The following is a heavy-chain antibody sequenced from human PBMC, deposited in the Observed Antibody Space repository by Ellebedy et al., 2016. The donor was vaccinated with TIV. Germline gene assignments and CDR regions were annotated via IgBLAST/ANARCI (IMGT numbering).Heavy chain of an antibody. CDR3: ARDARFIDQQHNWFDP. D-gene: IGHD6-13*01. J-gene: IGHJ5*02. Sequence: GGSLRLSCAASGFIFSDYYMSWIRQAPGKGLEWVSYISNSGHTIYYADSVKGRFTISRANAENSLYLQMNSLRPEDTAVYYCARDARFIDQQHNWFDPWGQGTLVTVSS. CDR2: ISNSGHTI. V-gene: IGHV3-11*01. CDR1: GFIFSDYY.